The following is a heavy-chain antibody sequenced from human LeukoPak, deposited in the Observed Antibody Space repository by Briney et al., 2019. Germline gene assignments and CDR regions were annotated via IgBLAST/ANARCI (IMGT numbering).Heavy chain of an antibody. CDR1: GGTFSSYA. D-gene: IGHD5-12*01. V-gene: IGHV1-69*06. J-gene: IGHJ6*03. CDR3: ARTDIVATITKNQYYYYYMDV. Sequence: GASVKVSCKASGGTFSSYAISWVRQAPGQGLEWMGGIIPIFGTANYAQKFQGRVTITADKSTSTAYMELSSLRSEDTAVYYCARTDIVATITKNQYYYYYMDVWGKGTTVTVSS. CDR2: IIPIFGTA.